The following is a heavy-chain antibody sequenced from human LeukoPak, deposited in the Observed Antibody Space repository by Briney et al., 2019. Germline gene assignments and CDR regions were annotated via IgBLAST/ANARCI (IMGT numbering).Heavy chain of an antibody. CDR2: IRYDGNNK. J-gene: IGHJ4*02. V-gene: IGHV3-30*02. CDR3: AKVRYCSGVNCYPDDN. CDR1: GFTCSDYS. Sequence: PGGSLRLSCAASGFTCSDYSMHWVRQAPGKGLNWVAFIRYDGNNKYYADSVKGRFTISRDNSKNMLYLEMNSLSTEDTAVYYCAKVRYCSGVNCYPDDNWGQGTLVTVSS. D-gene: IGHD2-15*01.